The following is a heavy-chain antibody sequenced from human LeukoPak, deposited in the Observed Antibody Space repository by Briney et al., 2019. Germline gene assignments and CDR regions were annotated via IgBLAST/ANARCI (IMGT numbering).Heavy chain of an antibody. CDR3: AREGIAAADNWFDP. CDR1: GYSLSSGYY. CDR2: IYHSGST. J-gene: IGHJ5*02. V-gene: IGHV4-38-2*01. D-gene: IGHD6-13*01. Sequence: SETLSLTCAVSGYSLSSGYYWGWIRQPPGKGLEWIGSIYHSGSTYYNPSLKSRVTISVDTSKNQFSLKLSSVTAADTAVYYCAREGIAAADNWFDPWGQGTLVTVSS.